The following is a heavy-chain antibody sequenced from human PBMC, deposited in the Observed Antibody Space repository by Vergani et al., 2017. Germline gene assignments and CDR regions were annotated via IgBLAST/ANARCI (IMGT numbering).Heavy chain of an antibody. V-gene: IGHV3-15*01. CDR3: TTERRVATFQTPTTTVVTRLSG. D-gene: IGHD4-23*01. CDR2: IKSKTDGGTT. J-gene: IGHJ4*02. Sequence: EVQLVESGGGLVKPGGSLRLSCAASGFTFSNAWMRWVRQAPGKGLEWVGRIKSKTDGGTTDYAAPVKGRFTISRDDSKNPLYMQMNSLKTEDTAVYYCTTERRVATFQTPTTTVVTRLSGWGQGTLVTVSS. CDR1: GFTFSNAW.